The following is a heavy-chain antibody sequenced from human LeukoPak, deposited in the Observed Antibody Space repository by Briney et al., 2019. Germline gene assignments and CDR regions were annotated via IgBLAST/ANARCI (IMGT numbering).Heavy chain of an antibody. CDR2: INSDGSST. D-gene: IGHD5-24*01. Sequence: SGGSLRLSCAASGFTFSSYWMHWARQARGNWRGWVSRINSDGSSTSYADSGKGRFTISRDNAKNTLYLQMNSLRAEDTAVYYCAREVRDGYNSGYFDYWGQGTLVTVSS. J-gene: IGHJ4*02. V-gene: IGHV3-74*01. CDR1: GFTFSSYW. CDR3: AREVRDGYNSGYFDY.